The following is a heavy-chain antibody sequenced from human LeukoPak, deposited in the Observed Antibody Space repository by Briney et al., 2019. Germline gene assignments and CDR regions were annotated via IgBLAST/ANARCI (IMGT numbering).Heavy chain of an antibody. V-gene: IGHV4-59*01. J-gene: IGHJ5*02. CDR1: GGSISSYH. CDR2: IYYSGST. CDR3: ARGYCSGGSCYLNWFDP. D-gene: IGHD2-15*01. Sequence: SETLSLTCNVSGGSISSYHWSWIRQPPGKGLEWVAYIYYSGSTNYNPSLKNRVTISVDTSKNQFSLKLSSVTAADTAIYYCARGYCSGGSCYLNWFDPWGQGTLVTVSS.